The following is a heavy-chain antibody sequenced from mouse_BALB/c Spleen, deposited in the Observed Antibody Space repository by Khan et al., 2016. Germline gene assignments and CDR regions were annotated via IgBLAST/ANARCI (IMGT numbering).Heavy chain of an antibody. V-gene: IGHV14-3*02. CDR3: ARSGNYEAWFAY. Sequence: VQLKQSGAELVKPGASVKLSCTASGFNIKDTYMHWVKQRPEQGLEWIGRIDPANGNTKYDPKFQGKATITADTSSNTAYLQLSSLTSEDTAVYYGARSGNYEAWFAYWGQGTLVTVSA. D-gene: IGHD2-1*01. CDR2: IDPANGNT. CDR1: GFNIKDTY. J-gene: IGHJ3*01.